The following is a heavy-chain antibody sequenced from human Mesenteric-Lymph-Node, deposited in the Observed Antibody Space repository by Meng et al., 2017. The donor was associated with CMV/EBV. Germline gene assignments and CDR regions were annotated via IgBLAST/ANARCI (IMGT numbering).Heavy chain of an antibody. CDR2: IYSGGST. D-gene: IGHD2/OR15-2a*01. CDR1: GFSVSTTY. CDR3: ARNIAGDNKDS. Sequence: GESLKISCAASGFSVSTTYMGWVRQAPGKGLEWVSIIYSGGSTSYADSVKGRFTISRDNSKNTLYLQMNSLRVEDTAVYHCARNIAGDNKDSWGQGTLVTVSS. J-gene: IGHJ4*02. V-gene: IGHV3-53*01.